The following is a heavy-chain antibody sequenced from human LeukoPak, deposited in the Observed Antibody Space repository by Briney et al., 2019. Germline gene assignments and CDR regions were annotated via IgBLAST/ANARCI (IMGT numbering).Heavy chain of an antibody. CDR2: IYPGDSET. J-gene: IGHJ1*01. D-gene: IGHD3-3*01. CDR3: ARPRGGSGYYGLS. V-gene: IGHV5-51*01. Sequence: PGESLKISCKGSGYSFTTYWIGWVRQMPGKGLEWMGIIYPGDSETRYSPSFQGQVTITADKSTTTAYLQWSSLRASDTAMYYCARPRGGSGYYGLSWGQGTLVTVSS. CDR1: GYSFTTYW.